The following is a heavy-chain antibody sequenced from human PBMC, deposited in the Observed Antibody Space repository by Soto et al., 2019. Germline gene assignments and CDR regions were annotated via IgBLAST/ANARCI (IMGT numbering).Heavy chain of an antibody. CDR1: GFTFSSYG. J-gene: IGHJ6*03. CDR2: IWYDGSNK. D-gene: IGHD6-19*01. CDR3: ARVNSSGWYDYYYYMDV. Sequence: VGSLRLSCAASGFTFSSYGMHWVRQAPGKGLEWVAVIWYDGSNKYYADSVKGRFTISRDNSKNTLYLQMNSLRAEDTAVYYCARVNSSGWYDYYYYMDVWGKGTTVTVSS. V-gene: IGHV3-33*01.